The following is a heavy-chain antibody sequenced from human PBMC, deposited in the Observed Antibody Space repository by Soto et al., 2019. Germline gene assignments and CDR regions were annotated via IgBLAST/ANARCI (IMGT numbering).Heavy chain of an antibody. CDR2: ISGSGGSA. CDR1: GFTFSSYA. D-gene: IGHD2-2*01. V-gene: IGHV3-23*01. J-gene: IGHJ6*02. Sequence: PGGSLRLSCAASGFTFSSYAMSWVRQAPGKGLEWVSTISGSGGSAYYADSVKGRFTISRDNSKYTLYLQMNSLRAEDTAVYYCARDRYCISTSCPYYYYGMDVWGQGTTVTVSS. CDR3: ARDRYCISTSCPYYYYGMDV.